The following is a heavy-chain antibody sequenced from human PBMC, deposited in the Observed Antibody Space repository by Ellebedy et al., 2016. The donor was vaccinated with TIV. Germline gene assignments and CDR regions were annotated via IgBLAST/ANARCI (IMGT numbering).Heavy chain of an antibody. Sequence: GESLKISCAASGFTFSGYWMSWVRQAPGKGLEWVSSIHNRATYTSYADSVKGRFTISRDDPKNSLYLQMNNLRADDTAVYYCACQVAATDRAFDVWGQGTVVTVSS. CDR1: GFTFSGYW. J-gene: IGHJ3*01. CDR2: IHNRATYT. V-gene: IGHV3-11*06. D-gene: IGHD6-19*01. CDR3: ACQVAATDRAFDV.